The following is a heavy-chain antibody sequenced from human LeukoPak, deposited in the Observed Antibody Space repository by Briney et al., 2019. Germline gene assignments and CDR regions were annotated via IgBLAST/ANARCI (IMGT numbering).Heavy chain of an antibody. CDR2: ISYDGSNK. CDR3: ARGVVVVAAQDY. Sequence: GGSLRLSCAASGFTFSSYAMHWVRQAPGKGLEWVAVISYDGSNKYYADSVKGRFIISRDNSKNTLYLQMNSLRAEDTAVYYCARGVVVVAAQDYWGQGTLVTVSS. D-gene: IGHD2-15*01. V-gene: IGHV3-30*04. J-gene: IGHJ4*02. CDR1: GFTFSSYA.